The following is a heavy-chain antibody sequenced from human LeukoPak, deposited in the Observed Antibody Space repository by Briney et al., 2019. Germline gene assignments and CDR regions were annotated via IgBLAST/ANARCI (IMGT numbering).Heavy chain of an antibody. CDR1: GFTFSDSY. J-gene: IGHJ4*02. V-gene: IGHV3-11*04. CDR3: ARESNWLFNY. Sequence: PGGSLRLSCAASGFTFSDSYMSWIRQAPGKGLEWVAYIGPSGGAIHYADSVKGRFTISRDNAKNSLYLQVSSLRAEDTAVYYCARESNWLFNYWGQGTLVTVSS. CDR2: IGPSGGAI. D-gene: IGHD3-22*01.